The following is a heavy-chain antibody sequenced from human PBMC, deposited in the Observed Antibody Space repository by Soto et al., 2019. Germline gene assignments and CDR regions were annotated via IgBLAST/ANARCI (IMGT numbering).Heavy chain of an antibody. CDR3: AHRPNYGDYGGGWFDP. CDR1: GFSLSTSGVG. Sequence: QITLKESGPPLVKPTQTLTLTCTFSGFSLSTSGVGVGWIRQPPGKALEWLALIYWDDDKRYSPSLKSRLTITKDTSKNQVVLTMTNMDPVDTATYYCAHRPNYGDYGGGWFDPWGQETLVTVSS. D-gene: IGHD4-17*01. V-gene: IGHV2-5*02. J-gene: IGHJ5*02. CDR2: IYWDDDK.